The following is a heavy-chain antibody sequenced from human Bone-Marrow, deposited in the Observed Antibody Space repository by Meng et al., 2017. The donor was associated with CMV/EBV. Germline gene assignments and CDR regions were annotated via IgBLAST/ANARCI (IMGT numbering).Heavy chain of an antibody. Sequence: GESLKISCAASGFTFSSYWMHWVRQAPGKGLVWVSRIVSDGISTTYADSVKGRFTISRDNSKNTLYLQMNSLRAEDTAVYYCARDHYCTSTSCYYNYFDYWGQGTRVTVSS. V-gene: IGHV3-74*01. D-gene: IGHD2-2*01. CDR2: IVSDGIST. J-gene: IGHJ4*02. CDR1: GFTFSSYW. CDR3: ARDHYCTSTSCYYNYFDY.